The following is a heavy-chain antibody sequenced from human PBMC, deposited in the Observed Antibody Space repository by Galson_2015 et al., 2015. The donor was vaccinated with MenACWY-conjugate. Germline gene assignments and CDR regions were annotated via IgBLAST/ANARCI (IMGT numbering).Heavy chain of an antibody. V-gene: IGHV3-48*02. CDR3: ARVSDDYVWGSYRPVTFDY. CDR2: ISSSSSTI. J-gene: IGHJ4*02. D-gene: IGHD3-16*02. CDR1: GFTFSSYS. Sequence: SLRLSCAASGFTFSSYSMNWVRQAPGKGLEWVSYISSSSSTIYYADSVKGRFTISRDNAKNSLYLQMNSLRDEDTAVYYCARVSDDYVWGSYRPVTFDYWGQGTLVTVSS.